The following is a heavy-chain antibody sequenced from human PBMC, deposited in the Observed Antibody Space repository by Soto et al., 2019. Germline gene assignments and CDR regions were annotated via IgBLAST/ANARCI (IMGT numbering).Heavy chain of an antibody. CDR3: ARDVFGHDNYETIGYFFDH. D-gene: IGHD3-22*01. CDR2: IDPSGGIT. V-gene: IGHV1-46*01. J-gene: IGHJ4*02. Sequence: QVQLSQFGAEVKKPGASVKVSCKASGYSFTNFHIHWVRQAPGQGLEWMGMIDPSGGITRDAQRLQGRITMTRDASTSTVYMELRSLTSEDTAVYYFARDVFGHDNYETIGYFFDHWGQGTLVTVSS. CDR1: GYSFTNFH.